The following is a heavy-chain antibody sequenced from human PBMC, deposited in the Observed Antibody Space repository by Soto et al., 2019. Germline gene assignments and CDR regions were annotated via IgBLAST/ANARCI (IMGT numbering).Heavy chain of an antibody. J-gene: IGHJ6*03. CDR3: ARQRGYCSGGSCYSYYYYYMDV. CDR2: IYPGDSDT. CDR1: GYSFTSYW. D-gene: IGHD2-15*01. V-gene: IGHV5-51*01. Sequence: EVQLVQSGAEVKKPGESLKISCKGSGYSFTSYWIGWVRQMPGKGLEWMGIIYPGDSDTRYSPSFQGQVTISADKSISTAYLQWSSLKASDTDMYYCARQRGYCSGGSCYSYYYYYMDVWGKGTTVTVSS.